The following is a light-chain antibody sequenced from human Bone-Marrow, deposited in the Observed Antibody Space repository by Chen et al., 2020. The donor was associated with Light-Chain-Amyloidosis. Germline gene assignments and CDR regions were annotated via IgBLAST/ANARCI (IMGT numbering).Light chain of an antibody. CDR3: RVWDRSSDRPV. CDR2: DDS. J-gene: IGLJ3*02. Sequence: SYVLTQPSSVSVAPGQTATIACGGNNIGSTSVHWYQQTPGQAPLLVVYDDSDRPSGIPERVSGSNSGNAATLTISRVEAGDEADYYCRVWDRSSDRPVVGGGTKLTVL. V-gene: IGLV3-21*02. CDR1: NIGSTS.